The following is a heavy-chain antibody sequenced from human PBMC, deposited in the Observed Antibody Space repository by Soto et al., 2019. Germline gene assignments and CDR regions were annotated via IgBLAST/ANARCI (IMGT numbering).Heavy chain of an antibody. J-gene: IGHJ6*02. CDR2: ISAYNGNT. D-gene: IGHD3-10*01. CDR1: GYTFTSYG. Sequence: ASVKVSCKASGYTFTSYGISWVRQAPGQGLEWMGWISAYNGNTNYAQKLQGRVTMTTDTSTSTAYMELRSLRSDDTAVYYCARCLTMVRGVIYYYGMDVWGQGTTVTVSS. V-gene: IGHV1-18*01. CDR3: ARCLTMVRGVIYYYGMDV.